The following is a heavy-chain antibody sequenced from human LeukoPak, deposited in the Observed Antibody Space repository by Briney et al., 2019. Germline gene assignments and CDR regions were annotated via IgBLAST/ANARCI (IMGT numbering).Heavy chain of an antibody. Sequence: SETLSLTCTVSGDSISSYYWSWIRQPPGKGLEWIAYFSYSGSTNYNPSLKSRVTISGDTSKNQFSLKLSSVTAADTAVYYCARHRGLYSDYYFDYWGQGTLVTVSS. J-gene: IGHJ4*02. V-gene: IGHV4-59*08. CDR2: FSYSGST. D-gene: IGHD4-11*01. CDR1: GDSISSYY. CDR3: ARHRGLYSDYYFDY.